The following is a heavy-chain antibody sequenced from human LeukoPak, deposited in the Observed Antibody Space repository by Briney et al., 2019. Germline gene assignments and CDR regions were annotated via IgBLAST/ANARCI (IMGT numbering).Heavy chain of an antibody. CDR1: GFTFSSYS. CDR3: ARVGLLNPGAFDI. Sequence: GGSLRLSCAASGFTFSSYSMNWVRQAPGKGLEWVSSISSSSSYIYYADSVKGRFTISRDNAKNSLYLQMNSLRAEDTAVYYCARVGLLNPGAFDIWGQGTMVTVSS. J-gene: IGHJ3*02. D-gene: IGHD3-3*01. V-gene: IGHV3-21*01. CDR2: ISSSSSYI.